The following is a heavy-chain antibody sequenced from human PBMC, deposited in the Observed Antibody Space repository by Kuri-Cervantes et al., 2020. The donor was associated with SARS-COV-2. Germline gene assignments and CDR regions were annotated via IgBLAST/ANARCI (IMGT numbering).Heavy chain of an antibody. CDR1: GFTFDDYA. CDR2: ISWNSGSI. D-gene: IGHD2-2*01. J-gene: IGHJ3*02. Sequence: GGSLRLSCAASGFTFDDYAMHWVRQAPGKGLEWVSGISWNSGSIGYADSVKGRFTISRDNAKNSLYLQMNSLRDEDTAVYYCAVGYCSSTSCYGSAFDIWGQGTMVTVSS. V-gene: IGHV3-9*01. CDR3: AVGYCSSTSCYGSAFDI.